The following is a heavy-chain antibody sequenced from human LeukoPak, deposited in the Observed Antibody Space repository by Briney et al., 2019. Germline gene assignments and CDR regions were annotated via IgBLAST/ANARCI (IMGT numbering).Heavy chain of an antibody. CDR2: FHNSGTS. Sequence: SETLSLTCTVSDDSISDYYRGWIRQPPGKGLEWIGYFHNSGTSTYNPSLKSRVTISADTSKNQFSLKLSSVTAADTAVYYCARRDSGYDWGYYFDYWGQGTLVTVSS. D-gene: IGHD5-12*01. CDR1: DDSISDYY. CDR3: ARRDSGYDWGYYFDY. J-gene: IGHJ4*02. V-gene: IGHV4-59*08.